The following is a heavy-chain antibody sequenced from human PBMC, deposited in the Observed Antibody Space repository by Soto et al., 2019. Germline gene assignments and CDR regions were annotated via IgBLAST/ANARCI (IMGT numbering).Heavy chain of an antibody. CDR3: ARDKDRQQLGGNCYYIMEV. CDR2: SMPVFPTP. V-gene: IGHV1-69*12. Sequence: QVQLVQSGAEVKKPGSSVKVSCKTSGGTFRTSAISWVRQAPGQGLEWMGGSMPVFPTPDYAQKFQGRVTITADESTGTAYMELSRLRSEDTAVYYCARDKDRQQLGGNCYYIMEVWGQGTTVTVSS. J-gene: IGHJ6*01. D-gene: IGHD3-3*02. CDR1: GGTFRTSA.